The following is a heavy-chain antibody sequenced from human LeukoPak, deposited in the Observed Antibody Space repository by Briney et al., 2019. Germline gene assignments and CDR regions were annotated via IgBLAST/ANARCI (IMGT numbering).Heavy chain of an antibody. CDR3: ARPRIPTWLVVVNPTGGDAFDI. J-gene: IGHJ3*02. Sequence: ASVKVSCKASGGTFSSYAISWVRQAPGQGLEWMGGIIPIFGTANYAQKFQGRVTITTDESTSTAYMELSSLRSEDTAVYYCARPRIPTWLVVVNPTGGDAFDIWGQGTMVTVSS. D-gene: IGHD3-22*01. CDR1: GGTFSSYA. CDR2: IIPIFGTA. V-gene: IGHV1-69*05.